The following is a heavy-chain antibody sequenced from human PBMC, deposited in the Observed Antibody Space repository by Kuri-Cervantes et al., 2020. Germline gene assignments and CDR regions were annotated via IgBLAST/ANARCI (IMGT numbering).Heavy chain of an antibody. CDR2: ISSSSSTI. Sequence: LSLTCAASGFTFSSYSMNWVRQAPGKGLEWVSSISSSSSTIYYADSVKGRFTISRDNAKNSLYLQMNSLRDEDTAVYYCARDRGSSGYYPPWYFDLWGRGTLVTVSS. V-gene: IGHV3-48*02. CDR1: GFTFSSYS. J-gene: IGHJ2*01. CDR3: ARDRGSSGYYPPWYFDL. D-gene: IGHD3-22*01.